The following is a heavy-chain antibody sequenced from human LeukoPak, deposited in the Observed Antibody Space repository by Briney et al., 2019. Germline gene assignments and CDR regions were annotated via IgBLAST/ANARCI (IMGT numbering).Heavy chain of an antibody. CDR1: GFTFSDYN. J-gene: IGHJ4*02. V-gene: IGHV3-48*01. CDR2: ISSSGSNI. Sequence: GGSLRLSCAASGFTFSDYNMNWVRQAPGKGLEWVSSISSSGSNIYYADSVKGRFSISRDNAKNSLYLQLSSLRAEDTAVYYCARDRGEYCSTASCYSFCDYWGQGTLVTVSS. CDR3: ARDRGEYCSTASCYSFCDY. D-gene: IGHD2-2*01.